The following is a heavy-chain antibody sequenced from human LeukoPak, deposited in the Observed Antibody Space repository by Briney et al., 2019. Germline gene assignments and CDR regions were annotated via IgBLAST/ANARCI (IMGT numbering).Heavy chain of an antibody. CDR3: ARDREGLLWFGELLLAHQYYFDY. D-gene: IGHD3-10*01. CDR2: IKQDGSEK. CDR1: GFTFSSYW. J-gene: IGHJ4*02. V-gene: IGHV3-7*01. Sequence: PGGSLRLSCAASGFTFSSYWMSWVRQAPGKGLEWVANIKQDGSEKYYVDSVKGRFTISRDNAKNSLYLQMNSLRAEDTAVYYCARDREGLLWFGELLLAHQYYFDYWGQGTLVTVSS.